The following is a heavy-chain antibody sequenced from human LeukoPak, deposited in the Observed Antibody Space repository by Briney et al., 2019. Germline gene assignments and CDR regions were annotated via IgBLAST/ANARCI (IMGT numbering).Heavy chain of an antibody. D-gene: IGHD2-2*01. Sequence: PGGSLRLSCAASGFTFSSFWMSWVRQAPGKGLEWVANIKQDGSEKYYVDSVKGRCTISRDNAKNSLYLQMNSLRAEDTAVYYCARGRYCTSTSCYSYYYYNGMDVWGQGTTVTVSS. CDR1: GFTFSSFW. V-gene: IGHV3-7*01. CDR2: IKQDGSEK. J-gene: IGHJ6*02. CDR3: ARGRYCTSTSCYSYYYYNGMDV.